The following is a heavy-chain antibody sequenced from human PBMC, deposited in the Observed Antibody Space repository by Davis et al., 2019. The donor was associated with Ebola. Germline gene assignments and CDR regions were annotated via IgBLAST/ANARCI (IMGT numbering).Heavy chain of an antibody. CDR1: GGSISGSKW. J-gene: IGHJ6*04. V-gene: IGHV4/OR15-8*02. Sequence: SETLSLTCAVSGGSISGSKWWRWVRQPPGKGLEWIGEIYHSGNPNYNPSLKSRITMSMDTSNNQFSLKLDSVTAADTAVYYCARLSNPFYSYGMDVWGKGTTVTVSS. D-gene: IGHD4-11*01. CDR2: IYHSGNP. CDR3: ARLSNPFYSYGMDV.